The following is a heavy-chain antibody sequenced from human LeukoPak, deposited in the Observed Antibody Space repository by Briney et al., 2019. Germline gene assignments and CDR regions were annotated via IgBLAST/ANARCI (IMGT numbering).Heavy chain of an antibody. CDR3: AREAYGLFDY. V-gene: IGHV4-59*01. Sequence: SETLSLTCTVSGGSISSYYWSWIRQPPGKGLEWIGYIYYSGSTNYNPSLKSRVTISVDTSKNQFSLKLSSVTAADTAVYCCAREAYGLFDYWGQGTLVTVSS. D-gene: IGHD3-10*01. CDR1: GGSISSYY. J-gene: IGHJ4*02. CDR2: IYYSGST.